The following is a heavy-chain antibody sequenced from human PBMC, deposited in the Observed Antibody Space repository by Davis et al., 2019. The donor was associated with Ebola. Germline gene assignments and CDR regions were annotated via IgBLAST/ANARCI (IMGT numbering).Heavy chain of an antibody. CDR2: ISAYNGNT. CDR3: AADGTGYDKWFDP. Sequence: ASVKVSCKASGYTFTDYYMYWVRQAPGQGLEWMGWISAYNGNTNYAQKLQGRVTMTTDTSASTAYMERSSLRSDDTAVYFCAADGTGYDKWFDPWGQGSLITVSS. V-gene: IGHV1-18*01. J-gene: IGHJ5*02. CDR1: GYTFTDYY. D-gene: IGHD3-9*01.